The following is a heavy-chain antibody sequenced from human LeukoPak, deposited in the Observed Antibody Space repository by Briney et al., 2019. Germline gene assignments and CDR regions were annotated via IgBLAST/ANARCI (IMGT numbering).Heavy chain of an antibody. CDR2: MNPNSGNT. CDR1: GYTFTSYD. Sequence: ASVKVSCKASGYTFTSYDINWVRQATGQGLEWMGWMNPNSGNTGYAQKFQGRVTMTRNTSISTAYMELSSLRSEDTAMYYCARAFYYYYGMDVWGQGTTVTVSS. CDR3: ARAFYYYYGMDV. J-gene: IGHJ6*02. V-gene: IGHV1-8*01.